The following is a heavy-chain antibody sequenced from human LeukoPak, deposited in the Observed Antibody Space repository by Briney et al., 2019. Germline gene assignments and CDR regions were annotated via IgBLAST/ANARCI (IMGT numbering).Heavy chain of an antibody. CDR1: GYTFTSYG. D-gene: IGHD4-11*01. Sequence: GASVKVSCKASGYTFTSYGISWVRQAPGQGLEWMGWISAYNGNTNYAQKLQGRVTRTTDTSTSTAYMELRSLRSDDTAVYYCARDYSNYVYHYYGMDVWGQGTTVTVSS. J-gene: IGHJ6*02. CDR3: ARDYSNYVYHYYGMDV. V-gene: IGHV1-18*01. CDR2: ISAYNGNT.